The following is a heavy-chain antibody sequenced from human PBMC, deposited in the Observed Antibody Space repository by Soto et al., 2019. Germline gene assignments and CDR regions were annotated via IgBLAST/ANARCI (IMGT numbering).Heavy chain of an antibody. J-gene: IGHJ6*02. CDR1: GFPLSGYW. V-gene: IGHV3-74*01. Sequence: GGSLRLSCAASGFPLSGYWRHWVRQAPGKGLVWVSRINSDGSSTSYADSVKGRLTISRDDSKNTLYLHMNSLRVEDTAVYYCAKDPPWTVGPLAMDVWGQGTTVTVSS. D-gene: IGHD3-3*01. CDR2: INSDGSST. CDR3: AKDPPWTVGPLAMDV.